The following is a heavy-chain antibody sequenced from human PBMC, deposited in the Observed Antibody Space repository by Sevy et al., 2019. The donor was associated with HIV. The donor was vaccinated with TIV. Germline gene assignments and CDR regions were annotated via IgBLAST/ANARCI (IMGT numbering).Heavy chain of an antibody. D-gene: IGHD3-3*01. CDR2: INPKGGAT. CDR3: ARESYDFWTGPVDYDYGMDV. V-gene: IGHV1-2*02. J-gene: IGHJ6*02. CDR1: GYTFSDSGYY. Sequence: ASVKVSCKASGYTFSDSGYYVHWVRQAPGQGLEWMGWINPKGGATNYAQKFQGRVTMTRDTYVSTANMELSRLTSDDTAVNYCARESYDFWTGPVDYDYGMDVWGQGTTVTVSS.